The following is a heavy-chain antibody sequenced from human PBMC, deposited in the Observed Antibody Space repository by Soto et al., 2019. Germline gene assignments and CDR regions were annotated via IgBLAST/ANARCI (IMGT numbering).Heavy chain of an antibody. D-gene: IGHD3-9*01. CDR2: IYSGGST. CDR3: ARTPSYYHILTGYYDPYGMDV. CDR1: GFTVSSNY. V-gene: IGHV3-53*01. Sequence: PGGSLRLSCAASGFTVSSNYMSWVRQAPGKGLEWVSVIYSGGSTYYADSVKGRFTISRDNSKNTLYLQMNSLRAEDTAVYYCARTPSYYHILTGYYDPYGMDVWGQGTTVTVSS. J-gene: IGHJ6*02.